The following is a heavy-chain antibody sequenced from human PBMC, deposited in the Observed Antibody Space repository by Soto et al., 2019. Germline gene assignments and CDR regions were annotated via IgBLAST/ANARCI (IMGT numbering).Heavy chain of an antibody. Sequence: VQLVESGGGVVQPGRSLRLSCAASGFTFSDYAMHWVRQAPGKGLEWVAVVSHDGRNTHYADSVKGRFTISRDSSKNTVALEMPSLRAEDTAVYYCAKGGRQWLVRSDFNYWGQGALVTVSS. CDR3: AKGGRQWLVRSDFNY. J-gene: IGHJ4*02. CDR2: VSHDGRNT. V-gene: IGHV3-30*18. D-gene: IGHD6-19*01. CDR1: GFTFSDYA.